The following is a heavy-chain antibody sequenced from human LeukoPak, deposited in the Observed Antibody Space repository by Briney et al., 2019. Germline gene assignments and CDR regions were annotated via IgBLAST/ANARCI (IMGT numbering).Heavy chain of an antibody. Sequence: GGSLKLSCAGSGFTFSRFSMIWVRQAPGKGLEWVASISSGSHHKYHADSVKGRFTVSRDNDKNSLFLQMNSLRAEDTALYYCATRLTADSYEASDIWGQGTMVTVSS. V-gene: IGHV3-21*06. CDR3: ATRLTADSYEASDI. J-gene: IGHJ3*02. CDR1: GFTFSRFS. D-gene: IGHD6-13*01. CDR2: ISSGSHHK.